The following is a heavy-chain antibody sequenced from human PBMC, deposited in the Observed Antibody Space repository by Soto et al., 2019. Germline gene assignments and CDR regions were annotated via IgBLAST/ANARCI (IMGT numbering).Heavy chain of an antibody. D-gene: IGHD2-15*01. J-gene: IGHJ4*02. CDR3: ARGGGGYCSGGSCYFLAFHFDY. CDR2: IKQDGSEK. Sequence: EVQLVESGGGLVQPGGSLRLSCAASGFTFSSYWMSWVRQAPGKGLEWVANIKQDGSEKYYVDSVKGRFTISRDNAKNSLYLQMNSLRAEDTAVYYCARGGGGYCSGGSCYFLAFHFDYWGQGTLVTVSS. CDR1: GFTFSSYW. V-gene: IGHV3-7*03.